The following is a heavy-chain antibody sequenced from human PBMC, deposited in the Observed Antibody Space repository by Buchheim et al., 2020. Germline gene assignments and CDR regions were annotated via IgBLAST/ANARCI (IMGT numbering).Heavy chain of an antibody. V-gene: IGHV4-4*02. J-gene: IGHJ4*02. CDR2: IFHSGST. D-gene: IGHD2-21*01. Sequence: QVQLQESGPGLVKPSGTLSLTCAVSGGSISSNNWWHWVRQPPGKGLEWIGEIFHSGSTNYNPSLKSRVTISVDRSENQLSPRLTSVTAADTAVYYCTREIVGNTPSFDYWGQGT. CDR1: GGSISSNNW. CDR3: TREIVGNTPSFDY.